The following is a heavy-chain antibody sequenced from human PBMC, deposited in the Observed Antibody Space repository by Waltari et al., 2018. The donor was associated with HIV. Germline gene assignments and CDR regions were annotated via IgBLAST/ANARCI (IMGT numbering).Heavy chain of an antibody. CDR2: IYYSGSA. CDR3: ARDRYYYARTGSPDY. D-gene: IGHD3-22*01. J-gene: IGHJ4*02. CDR1: GGSITSSSYY. Sequence: QLQLQESGPGLVKPSETLSLTCTVSGGSITSSSYYWGWIRQPPGKGLEWIGNIYYSGSAYYNSSLKSRVTISVDMSKNQFSLNLNSVTAADTAVYYCARDRYYYARTGSPDYWGQGTLVTVSS. V-gene: IGHV4-39*02.